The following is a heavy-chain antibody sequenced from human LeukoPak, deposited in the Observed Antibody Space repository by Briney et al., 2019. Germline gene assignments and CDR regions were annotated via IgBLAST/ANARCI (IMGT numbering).Heavy chain of an antibody. CDR2: INTDGSST. D-gene: IGHD2-15*01. V-gene: IGHV3-74*01. J-gene: IGHJ4*02. CDR3: ARETPHCSGGSCFSGGRGFGFDY. CDR1: GFTFGNYW. Sequence: GGSLRLSCAASGFTFGNYWMHWVRQAPGKGLVWVSRINTDGSSTNYADSVKGRFTISRDNSKNTLYLQMNSLRAEDTAVYYCARETPHCSGGSCFSGGRGFGFDYWGQGTLVTVSS.